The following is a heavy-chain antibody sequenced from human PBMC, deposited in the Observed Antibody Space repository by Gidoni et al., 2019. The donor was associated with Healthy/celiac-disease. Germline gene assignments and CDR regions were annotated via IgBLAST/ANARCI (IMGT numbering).Heavy chain of an antibody. V-gene: IGHV4-34*01. Sequence: QVQLQQWGAGLLKPSETLSLTCAVYGGSFSGYYWSWIRQPPGKGLEWIGEINHSGSTNYNPSLKSRVTISVDTSKNQFSLKLSSVTAADTAVYYCARGRWRPLAAAGTSRYHLPYFDLWGRGTLVTVSS. CDR1: GGSFSGYY. CDR3: ARGRWRPLAAAGTSRYHLPYFDL. D-gene: IGHD6-13*01. J-gene: IGHJ2*01. CDR2: INHSGST.